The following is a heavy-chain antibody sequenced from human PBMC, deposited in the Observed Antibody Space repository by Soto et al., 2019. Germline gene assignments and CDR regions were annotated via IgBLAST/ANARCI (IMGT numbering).Heavy chain of an antibody. J-gene: IGHJ5*02. CDR2: IYYSGST. D-gene: IGHD2-2*01. V-gene: IGHV4-39*01. Sequence: PSESLSLTCTVSGGSISSSSYYWGWIRQPPGKGLEWIGSIYYSGSTYYNPSLKSRVTISVDTSKNQFSLKLSSVTAADTAVYYCARPYCSSTSCYGGSWFGPWGQGTLVTVSS. CDR3: ARPYCSSTSCYGGSWFGP. CDR1: GGSISSSSYY.